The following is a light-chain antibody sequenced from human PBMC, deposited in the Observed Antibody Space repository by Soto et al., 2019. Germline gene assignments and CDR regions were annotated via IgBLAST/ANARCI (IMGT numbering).Light chain of an antibody. CDR1: QSVTNSY. V-gene: IGKV3-20*01. Sequence: ETVLTQSPGTLSLSPGERVTLSCRASQSVTNSYLAWYQQKPGQAPRLLIYDASARATGIPERFSGSGSGTDFTLTSTRLEPEDFAVYYCQQYGRSPGLLTFGPGTQLDIK. J-gene: IGKJ3*01. CDR3: QQYGRSPGLLT. CDR2: DAS.